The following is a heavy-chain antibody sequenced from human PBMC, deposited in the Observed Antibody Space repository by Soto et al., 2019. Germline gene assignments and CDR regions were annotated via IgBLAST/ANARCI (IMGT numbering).Heavy chain of an antibody. Sequence: EVQLLQSGGGLVQPGGSLTLSCGVSGFPFAPSTMSWVRQAPGKGLEWVSTISVSVGSTYSADSVQGRFTVSSDISGNTLFLRMTSLTADDTAVYFCAKRVVPHSTSNAYFYDHWGRGVLVTVSS. D-gene: IGHD6-6*01. CDR2: ISVSVGST. CDR1: GFPFAPST. CDR3: AKRVVPHSTSNAYFYDH. V-gene: IGHV3-23*01. J-gene: IGHJ4*02.